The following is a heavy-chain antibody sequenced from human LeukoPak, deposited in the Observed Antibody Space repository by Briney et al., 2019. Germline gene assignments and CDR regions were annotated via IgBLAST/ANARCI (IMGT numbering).Heavy chain of an antibody. CDR2: ISGSSSST. V-gene: IGHV3-23*01. CDR3: AKGGGIAAPGGDFDY. D-gene: IGHD6-13*01. Sequence: PGGSLRLSCAASGFTFSIYAMSWVRQAPGKGPEWVPGISGSSSSTYFSGSVKGRFTISRDNSKNTLSLQMNSLRAEDTAVYYCAKGGGIAAPGGDFDYWGQGTLVTVSS. J-gene: IGHJ4*02. CDR1: GFTFSIYA.